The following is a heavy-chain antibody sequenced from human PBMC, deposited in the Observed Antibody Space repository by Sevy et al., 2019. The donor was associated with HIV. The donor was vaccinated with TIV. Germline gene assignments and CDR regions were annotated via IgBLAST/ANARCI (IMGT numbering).Heavy chain of an antibody. J-gene: IGHJ4*02. CDR3: VKDPHYDFFDY. CDR2: IGYDGNKI. CDR1: GFNFSPYG. D-gene: IGHD3-10*01. Sequence: GGSLRLSCAASGFNFSPYGMLWVRQAPGKGLEWVSFIGYDGNKIFYADSVRGRFTVSRDNSKNTLYLQMNSLSTEDTAVYYCVKDPHYDFFDYWGQGILVTVSS. V-gene: IGHV3-30*02.